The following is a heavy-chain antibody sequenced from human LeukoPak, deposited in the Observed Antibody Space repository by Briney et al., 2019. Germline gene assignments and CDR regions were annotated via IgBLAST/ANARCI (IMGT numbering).Heavy chain of an antibody. V-gene: IGHV3-23*01. CDR2: IGGSGGDA. CDR3: AKLGLGTLPYYFDY. CDR1: GFTFSSYA. Sequence: GGSLRLSCAASGFTFSSYAMTWVRQAPGEGLEWVSAIGGSGGDAYYADSVKGRFTISRDNSRNTLYLQMNSLRAEDTAVYYCAKLGLGTLPYYFDYWGQGTLVTVSS. J-gene: IGHJ4*02. D-gene: IGHD1-1*01.